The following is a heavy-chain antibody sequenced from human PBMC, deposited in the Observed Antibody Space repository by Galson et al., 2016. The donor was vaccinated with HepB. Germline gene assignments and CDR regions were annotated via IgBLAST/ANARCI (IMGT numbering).Heavy chain of an antibody. CDR1: GYIFTSYY. J-gene: IGHJ4*02. Sequence: SVKVSCKASGYIFTSYYMHWVRQAPGQGLEWMGIINPSGGSTSYAQKFQGRVTVTRDTSTSTVYMELSSLRSEDTAVYYCARGTGTGGYFDYWGQGTLVTVSS. V-gene: IGHV1-46*01. CDR3: ARGTGTGGYFDY. D-gene: IGHD3/OR15-3a*01. CDR2: INPSGGST.